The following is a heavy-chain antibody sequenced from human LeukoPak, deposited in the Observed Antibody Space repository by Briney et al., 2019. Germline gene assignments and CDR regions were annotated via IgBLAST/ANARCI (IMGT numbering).Heavy chain of an antibody. CDR1: GFTFSSYA. J-gene: IGHJ4*02. V-gene: IGHV3-23*01. CDR3: AKDSRYCSSTGCYAEFDL. D-gene: IGHD2-2*01. CDR2: ISGSGGTT. Sequence: GGSLRLSCAASGFTFSSYAMSWVRQAPGKGLEWVSAISGSGGTTYFADSVKGRFTISRDNSKNTLFLQMNSLRAEDTAVYYCAKDSRYCSSTGCYAEFDLWGRGTLVTVSS.